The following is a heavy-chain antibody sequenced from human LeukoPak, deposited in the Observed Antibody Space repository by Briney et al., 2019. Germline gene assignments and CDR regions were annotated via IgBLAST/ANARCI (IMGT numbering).Heavy chain of an antibody. CDR3: AREDYGDYLIDY. D-gene: IGHD4-17*01. CDR2: IWYDGSNK. CDR1: GFTFSSYG. Sequence: PGGSLRLSCAASGFTFSSYGMHWVRQAPGKGLEWVAVIWYDGSNKYYADSVKGRFTISRDNSKNTLYLQMNSLRAEDTAVYYCAREDYGDYLIDYWGQGTLVTVSS. V-gene: IGHV3-33*01. J-gene: IGHJ4*02.